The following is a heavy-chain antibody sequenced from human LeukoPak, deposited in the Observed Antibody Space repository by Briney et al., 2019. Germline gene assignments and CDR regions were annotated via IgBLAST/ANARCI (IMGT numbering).Heavy chain of an antibody. V-gene: IGHV3-74*01. CDR3: ARDPQDDFWSGRGFDP. D-gene: IGHD3-3*01. Sequence: PGGPLRLSCAASGFTFSSYWMHWVRQAPGKGLVWVSRINSDGSSTSYADSVKGRFTISRDDAKNTLYLQMNSLRAEDTAVYYCARDPQDDFWSGRGFDPWGQGTLVTVSS. J-gene: IGHJ5*02. CDR2: INSDGSST. CDR1: GFTFSSYW.